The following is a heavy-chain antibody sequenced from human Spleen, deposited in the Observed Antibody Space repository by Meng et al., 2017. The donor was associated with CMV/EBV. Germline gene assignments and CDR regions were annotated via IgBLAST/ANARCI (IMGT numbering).Heavy chain of an antibody. CDR3: ARDLRYNDNSGG. V-gene: IGHV3-20*04. Sequence: SCAASGFTFDDYGMSWVRQVPGKGLEWVSGINWNGGSTGYADSVKGRFTISRDNAKNSLYLQMNSLRAEDTALYYCARDLRYNDNSGGWGQGTLVTVSS. J-gene: IGHJ4*02. D-gene: IGHD2-2*02. CDR1: GFTFDDYG. CDR2: INWNGGST.